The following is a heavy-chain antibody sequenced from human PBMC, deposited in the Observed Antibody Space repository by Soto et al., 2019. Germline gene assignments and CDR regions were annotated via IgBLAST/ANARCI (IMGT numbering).Heavy chain of an antibody. CDR1: GGNISNHY. V-gene: IGHV4-59*08. J-gene: IGHJ4*02. CDR3: ARRYGSALDF. D-gene: IGHD1-26*01. Sequence: PSETMSLPYTVSGGNISNHYWSWIRQNPGKGLEWIGYIYYSGSTNYNPSLKSRVTISVDTSKNQFSLKLSSVTAADTAVYYCARRYGSALDFWGEGTLVTVSS. CDR2: IYYSGST.